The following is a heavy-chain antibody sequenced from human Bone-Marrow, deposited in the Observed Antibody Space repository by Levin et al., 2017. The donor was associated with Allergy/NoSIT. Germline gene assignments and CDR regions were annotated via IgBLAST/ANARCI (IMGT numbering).Heavy chain of an antibody. D-gene: IGHD3-3*01. CDR1: GFTFRTYT. CDR3: TSPHWDDNYWSGYYSSTY. V-gene: IGHV3-21*06. Sequence: GESLKISCAASGFTFRTYTMTWVRLAPGKGLEWVSSISVSSTYTYYADSVKGRFTISRDDAKNSLYLHMNSLRVEDSAVYYCTSPHWDDNYWSGYYSSTYWGQGTRVTVSS. CDR2: ISVSSTYT. J-gene: IGHJ4*02.